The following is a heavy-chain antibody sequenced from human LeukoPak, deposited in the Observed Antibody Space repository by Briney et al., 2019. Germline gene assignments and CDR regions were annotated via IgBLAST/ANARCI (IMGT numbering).Heavy chain of an antibody. D-gene: IGHD6-19*01. Sequence: ASVKVSCKASGGTFSSYAISWVRQAPGQGLEWMGGIIPIFGTANYAQKFQGRVTITADKSTSTAYMELSSLRSEDTAVYYCARVVAGTSDYYYYYMDVWGKGTTVTVSS. CDR3: ARVVAGTSDYYYYYMDV. V-gene: IGHV1-69*06. CDR1: GGTFSSYA. J-gene: IGHJ6*03. CDR2: IIPIFGTA.